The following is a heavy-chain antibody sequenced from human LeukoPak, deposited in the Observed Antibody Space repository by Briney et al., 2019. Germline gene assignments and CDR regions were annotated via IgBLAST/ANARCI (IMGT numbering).Heavy chain of an antibody. CDR1: GFTFSSYA. J-gene: IGHJ4*02. CDR3: AKDSGLAVAGSSGFDY. D-gene: IGHD6-19*01. V-gene: IGHV3-9*03. CDR2: ISWNSGSI. Sequence: GGSLRLSCAASGFTFSSYAMHWVRQAPGKGLEWVSGISWNSGSIGYADSVKGRFTISRDNAKNSLYLQMNSLRAEDMALYYCAKDSGLAVAGSSGFDYWGQGTLVTVSS.